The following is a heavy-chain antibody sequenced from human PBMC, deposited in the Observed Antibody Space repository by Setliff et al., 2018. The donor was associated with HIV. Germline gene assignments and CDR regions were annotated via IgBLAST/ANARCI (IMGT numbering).Heavy chain of an antibody. D-gene: IGHD4-17*01. Sequence: PGGSLRLSCTASGFTFGDYAMSWVRQAPGKGLEWVGFIRSKAYGGTTEYAASVKGRFTISRDDSKSIAYLQMNSLETEDTALYYCTRVGYSDYFYYYYYYMDVWGKGTTVTVSS. CDR2: IRSKAYGGTT. CDR1: GFTFGDYA. V-gene: IGHV3-49*04. CDR3: TRVGYSDYFYYYYYYMDV. J-gene: IGHJ6*03.